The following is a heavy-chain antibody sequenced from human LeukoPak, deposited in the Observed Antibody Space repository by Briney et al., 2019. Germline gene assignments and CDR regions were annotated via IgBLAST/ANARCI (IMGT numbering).Heavy chain of an antibody. V-gene: IGHV4-34*01. Sequence: SETLSLTCAVYGGSFSGYYWSWIRQPPGKGLEWIGEINHSGSTNYNPSLKSRVTISVDTSKNQFSLKLSSVTAADTAVYHCARVRGVSGPWGQGTLVTVSS. CDR1: GGSFSGYY. CDR2: INHSGST. D-gene: IGHD3-10*01. CDR3: ARVRGVSGP. J-gene: IGHJ4*02.